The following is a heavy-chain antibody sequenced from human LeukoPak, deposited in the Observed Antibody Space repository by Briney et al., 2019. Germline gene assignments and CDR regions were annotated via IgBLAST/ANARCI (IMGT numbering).Heavy chain of an antibody. D-gene: IGHD3-22*01. J-gene: IGHJ4*02. CDR1: GGTFSSYA. V-gene: IGHV1-69*04. Sequence: GASVKVSCKASGGTFSSYAISWVRQAPGQGLEWMGRIIPILGIANYAQKFQGRVTITADKSTSTAYMELSSLRSEDTAVYYCARDDYYDSSAYYPYPFADWGQGTLVTVSS. CDR2: IIPILGIA. CDR3: ARDDYYDSSAYYPYPFAD.